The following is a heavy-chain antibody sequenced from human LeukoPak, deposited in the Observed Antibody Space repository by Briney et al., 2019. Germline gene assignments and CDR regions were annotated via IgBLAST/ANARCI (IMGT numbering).Heavy chain of an antibody. Sequence: GGSLSLSCAASGLTVTNNYWHWVRQPPGKGPEWISILYSDGDTKYADSVKGRFTFSRDSSRNTLYLQMNGLRAEDTAVYCTYGDYPLTYWGQGTLVSVSS. CDR3: YGDYPLTY. D-gene: IGHD4-17*01. J-gene: IGHJ4*02. CDR2: LYSDGDT. CDR1: GLTVTNNY. V-gene: IGHV3-66*01.